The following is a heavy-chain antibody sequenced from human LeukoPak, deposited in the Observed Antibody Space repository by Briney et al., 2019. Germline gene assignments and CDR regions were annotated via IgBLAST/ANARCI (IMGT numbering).Heavy chain of an antibody. D-gene: IGHD6-13*01. Sequence: PSETLSLTCTVSGGSMSSGDYYWSWIRQPPGKGLEWIGYIYYSGSTYYNPSLKSRVTISVDTSKNQFSLKLSSVTAADTAVYYCARGLGGSWYNYYYYGMDVWGQGTTVTVSS. CDR1: GGSMSSGDYY. CDR3: ARGLGGSWYNYYYYGMDV. J-gene: IGHJ6*02. V-gene: IGHV4-30-4*01. CDR2: IYYSGST.